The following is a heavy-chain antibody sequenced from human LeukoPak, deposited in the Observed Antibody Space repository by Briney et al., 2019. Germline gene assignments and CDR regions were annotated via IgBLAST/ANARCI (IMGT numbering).Heavy chain of an antibody. J-gene: IGHJ4*02. CDR1: GFTFSNYA. V-gene: IGHV3-30-3*02. CDR3: AKHYYCDY. Sequence: GGSLRLSCAASGFTFSNYAMHWVRQAPGKGLEWVAVISYDGSNKYYADSVKGRFTISRDNSKNTLYLQMNSLRAEDTAVYYCAKHYYCDYWGQGTLVTVSS. D-gene: IGHD3-10*01. CDR2: ISYDGSNK.